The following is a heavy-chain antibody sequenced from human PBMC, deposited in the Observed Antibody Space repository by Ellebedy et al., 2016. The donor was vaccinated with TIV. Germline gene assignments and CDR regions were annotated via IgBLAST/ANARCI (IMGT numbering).Heavy chain of an antibody. CDR1: GGTFSSYA. CDR3: ARADSSGWGGNDY. CDR2: IIPIFGTA. D-gene: IGHD6-19*01. J-gene: IGHJ4*02. Sequence: SVKVSCXASGGTFSSYAISWVRQAPGQGLEWMGGIIPIFGTANYAQKFQGRVTITADESTSTAYMELSSLRSEDTAVYYCARADSSGWGGNDYWGQGTLVTVSS. V-gene: IGHV1-69*13.